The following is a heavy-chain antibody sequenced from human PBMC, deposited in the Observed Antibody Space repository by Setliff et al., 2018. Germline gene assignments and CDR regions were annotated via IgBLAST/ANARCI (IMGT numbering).Heavy chain of an antibody. CDR3: ARTCSGGGCYAGLES. V-gene: IGHV3-33*08. CDR2: IWDDGGNK. D-gene: IGHD2-15*01. CDR1: GFTFSTYR. Sequence: PGGSLRLSCAASGFTFSTYRMHWVRQAPGKGLEWVAVIWDDGGNKYHADSVKGRFTISRDNSKNTLYLQMNSQRPEDTAVYYCARTCSGGGCYAGLESWGQGTPVTVSS. J-gene: IGHJ4*02.